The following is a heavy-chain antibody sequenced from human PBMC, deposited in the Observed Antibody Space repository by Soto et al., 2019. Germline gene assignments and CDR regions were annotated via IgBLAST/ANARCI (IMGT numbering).Heavy chain of an antibody. CDR2: IDHSGST. D-gene: IGHD3-10*01. CDR3: AREDGSGSYYPD. CDR1: GGPFSSGGYS. Sequence: QLQLQKSGSGLVKPSQTLSLTCAVSGGPFSSGGYSWRWIRQPPGKGLEWIGYIDHSGSTYYNPSLKSRVTISVDRSKNQFSLKLSSVAAADTAVYYCAREDGSGSYYPDWGQGTLVTVSS. V-gene: IGHV4-30-2*01. J-gene: IGHJ4*02.